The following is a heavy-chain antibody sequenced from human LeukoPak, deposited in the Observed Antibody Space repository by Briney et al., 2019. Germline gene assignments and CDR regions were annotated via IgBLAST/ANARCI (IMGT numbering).Heavy chain of an antibody. CDR2: ISYDGSKK. CDR3: AKLGFDSSGSHSLVDY. J-gene: IGHJ4*02. Sequence: PGRSLRLSCAASGFTFSSYGMHWVRQAPGKGLEWVAFISYDGSKKYYADFAKGRFTISRDNSKNTLYVELNSLRAEDTAVYYCAKLGFDSSGSHSLVDYWGQGTPVTVSS. V-gene: IGHV3-30*18. CDR1: GFTFSSYG. D-gene: IGHD3-22*01.